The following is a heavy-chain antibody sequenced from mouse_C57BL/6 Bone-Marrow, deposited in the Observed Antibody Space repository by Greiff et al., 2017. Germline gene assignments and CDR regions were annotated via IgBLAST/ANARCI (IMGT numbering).Heavy chain of an antibody. J-gene: IGHJ4*01. D-gene: IGHD2-3*01. CDR2: INPYNGGT. Sequence: EVQLQQSGPVLVKPGASVKMSCKASGYTFTDYYMNWVKQSHGKSLEWIGVINPYNGGTSYNQKFKGKATLTVDKSSSTAYMERNSLTSEDSAVYYCARYDGYLYYYAMDYWGQGTSVTVSS. V-gene: IGHV1-19*01. CDR3: ARYDGYLYYYAMDY. CDR1: GYTFTDYY.